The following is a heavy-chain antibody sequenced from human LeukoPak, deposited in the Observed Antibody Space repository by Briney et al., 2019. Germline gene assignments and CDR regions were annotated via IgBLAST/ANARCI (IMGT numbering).Heavy chain of an antibody. Sequence: SETLSLTCAVSGGSISSSYSWSWIRQPPGKGLGGIGYIYNSGSTNYNPSHKSRVTISVDTSKNQFSLNVSSVTAADTAVYYCARGVELVGWFDPWGQGTLVTVSS. D-gene: IGHD6-6*01. CDR3: ARGVELVGWFDP. J-gene: IGHJ5*02. V-gene: IGHV4-61*01. CDR1: GGSISSSYS. CDR2: IYNSGST.